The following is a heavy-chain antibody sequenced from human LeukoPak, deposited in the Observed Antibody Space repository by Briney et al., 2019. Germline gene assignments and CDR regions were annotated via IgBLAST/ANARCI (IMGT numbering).Heavy chain of an antibody. D-gene: IGHD3-22*01. J-gene: IGHJ5*02. V-gene: IGHV4-31*03. CDR2: VFSSGKT. CDR3: ARARTQYSDGSGLNWFDP. Sequence: SQTLSLACTVSGDYFSSGGYSWIRQLPGMGLEWIGYVFSSGKTYYKTSLKSRVTISLDMSKNQFSLRLSSVTAADTAVYYCARARTQYSDGSGLNWFDPWGQGTLVTVSS. CDR1: GDYFSSGGY.